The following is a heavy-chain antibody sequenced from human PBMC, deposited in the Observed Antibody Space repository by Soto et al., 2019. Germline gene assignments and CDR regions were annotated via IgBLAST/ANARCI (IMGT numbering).Heavy chain of an antibody. CDR3: ARRDYGGNESYWYFDL. D-gene: IGHD4-17*01. Sequence: QVQLQESGPGLVKPSQTLSLTCTVSGGSISSGGYYWSWIRQHPGKGLEWIGYIYYSGSTYYNPSLKSRVTISXXTXKTXFSLKLSSVTAADTAVYYCARRDYGGNESYWYFDLWGRGTLVTVSS. CDR1: GGSISSGGYY. J-gene: IGHJ2*01. CDR2: IYYSGST. V-gene: IGHV4-31*03.